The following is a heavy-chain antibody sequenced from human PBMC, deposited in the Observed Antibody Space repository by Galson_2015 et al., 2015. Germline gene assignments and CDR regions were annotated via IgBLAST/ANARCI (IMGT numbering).Heavy chain of an antibody. V-gene: IGHV4-4*02. CDR1: GGSISSSNS. CDR3: ARIAAHYYYCMDF. Sequence: SATLSLTRAVSGGSISSSNSWCWVRQPPGKGLERIGEIYHRGSTNYNPSLKTRVTISADKSMNQFSLNLSSVTAADTAVYYCARIAAHYYYCMDFWGQGTTVTVSS. CDR2: IYHRGST. D-gene: IGHD6-6*01. J-gene: IGHJ6*02.